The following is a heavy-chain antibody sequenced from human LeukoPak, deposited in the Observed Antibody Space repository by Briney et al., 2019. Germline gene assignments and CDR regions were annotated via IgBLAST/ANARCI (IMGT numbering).Heavy chain of an antibody. Sequence: EASETLSLTCTVSGGSISSYYRSWIRQPPWKGLEWIGYIYYGGSTNYNPSLKSRVTISVDTSKNQFSLKLSSVTAADTAVYYCARGAVVTFPNAFDIWGQGTMVTVSS. CDR3: ARGAVVTFPNAFDI. CDR2: IYYGGST. J-gene: IGHJ3*02. CDR1: GGSISSYY. V-gene: IGHV4-59*01. D-gene: IGHD4-23*01.